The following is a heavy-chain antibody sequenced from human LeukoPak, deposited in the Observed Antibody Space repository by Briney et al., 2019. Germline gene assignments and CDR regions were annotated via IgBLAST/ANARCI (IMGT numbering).Heavy chain of an antibody. CDR2: IIPIFGTA. V-gene: IGHV1-69*13. CDR1: GGTFSSYA. CDR3: ARDLIPPGGWYKFDP. Sequence: ASVKVSCKASGGTFSSYAISWVRQAPGQGLEWMGGIIPIFGTANYAQKFQGRVTITADESTSTAYMELSSLRSEDTAVYYCARDLIPPGGWYKFDPWGQGTLVTVSS. D-gene: IGHD6-19*01. J-gene: IGHJ5*02.